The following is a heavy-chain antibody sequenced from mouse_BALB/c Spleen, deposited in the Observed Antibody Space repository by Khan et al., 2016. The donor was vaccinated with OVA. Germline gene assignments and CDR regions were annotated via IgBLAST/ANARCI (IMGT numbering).Heavy chain of an antibody. V-gene: IGHV1-4*01. D-gene: IGHD2-14*01. CDR1: GYTFTSYT. CDR2: INPSNGYT. J-gene: IGHJ3*01. Sequence: QVQLQQSGAELARPGASVKMSCKASGYTFTSYTIHWIKKRPGQGLEWIGYINPSNGYTNSNQKFKDKATLTTDKSSPTAYLQLSSLTSDDSAVYNCVRDGAYHRNDGWFAYWGQGTLVTVSA. CDR3: VRDGAYHRNDGWFAY.